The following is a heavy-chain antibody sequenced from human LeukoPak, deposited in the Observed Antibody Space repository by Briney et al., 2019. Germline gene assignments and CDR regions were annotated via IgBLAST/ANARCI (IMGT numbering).Heavy chain of an antibody. J-gene: IGHJ4*02. V-gene: IGHV3-7*03. CDR2: IKQDGSEK. CDR3: ATKSGTYYNY. D-gene: IGHD1-26*01. CDR1: GFTFSSYW. Sequence: GGSLRLSCAASGFTFSSYWMSWVRQAQGKGLEWVANIKQDGSEKYYVDSVKGRFTISRDNAKKSLYLQINSLRTEDTAVYYCATKSGTYYNYWGRGSLVTVSS.